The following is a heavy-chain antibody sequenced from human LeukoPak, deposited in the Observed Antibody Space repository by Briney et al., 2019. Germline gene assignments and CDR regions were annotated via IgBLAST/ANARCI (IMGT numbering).Heavy chain of an antibody. CDR3: ARLGTDDAFDI. Sequence: SETLSLTCSVYGGSFSGYYWSWIRQPPGKGLEWIGEINHSGSTNYNPSHKSRVTISVDTSKNQFSLKLSSVTAADTAVYYCARLGTDDAFDIWGQGTMVTVSS. J-gene: IGHJ3*02. V-gene: IGHV4-34*01. CDR2: INHSGST. CDR1: GGSFSGYY.